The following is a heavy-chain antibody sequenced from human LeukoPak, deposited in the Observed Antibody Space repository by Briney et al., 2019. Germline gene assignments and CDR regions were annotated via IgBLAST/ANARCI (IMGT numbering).Heavy chain of an antibody. CDR2: ISSSSSYI. Sequence: PGGSLRLSCAASGFTFSSYWMNWVRQAPGKGLEWVSSISSSSSYIYYADSVKGRFTISRDNAKRSLYLQMNSLRAEDTAVYYCASVLSYDSSGYYYDYYYGMDVWGQGTTVTVSS. V-gene: IGHV3-21*04. CDR1: GFTFSSYW. CDR3: ASVLSYDSSGYYYDYYYGMDV. J-gene: IGHJ6*02. D-gene: IGHD3-22*01.